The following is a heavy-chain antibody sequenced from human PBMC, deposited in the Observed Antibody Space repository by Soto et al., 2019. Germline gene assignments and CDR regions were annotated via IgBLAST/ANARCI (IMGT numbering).Heavy chain of an antibody. CDR2: IYYSGST. D-gene: IGHD4-17*01. V-gene: IGHV4-61*08. Sequence: SGPTLVNPTQTLTLTCTLSGLSLSTSGVGVAWIRQPPGKALEWIGYIYYSGSTNYNPSLKSRVTISVDTSKNQFSLKLSSVTAADTAVYYCARGNTYGDYASDYYYGMDVWGQGTTVTVSS. CDR1: GLSLSTSGVG. J-gene: IGHJ6*02. CDR3: ARGNTYGDYASDYYYGMDV.